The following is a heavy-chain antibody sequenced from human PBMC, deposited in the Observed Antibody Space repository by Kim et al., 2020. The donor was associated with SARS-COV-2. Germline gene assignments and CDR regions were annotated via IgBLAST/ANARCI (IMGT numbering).Heavy chain of an antibody. CDR1: GYTFTSYY. CDR3: ARGSPVYYAILTGYYRDY. Sequence: ASVKVSCKASGYTFTSYYMHWVRQAPGQGLEWMGIINPSGGSTSYAQKFQGRVTMTRDTSTSTVYMELSSLRSEDTAVYYCARGSPVYYAILTGYYRDYWSQGPLLTVSS. V-gene: IGHV1-46*01. CDR2: INPSGGST. J-gene: IGHJ4*02. D-gene: IGHD3-9*01.